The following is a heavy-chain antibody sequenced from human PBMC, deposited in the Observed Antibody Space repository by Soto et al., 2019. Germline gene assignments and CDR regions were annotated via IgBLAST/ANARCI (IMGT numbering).Heavy chain of an antibody. V-gene: IGHV4-30-4*01. CDR2: IYYSGST. J-gene: IGHJ6*02. Sequence: SETLSVTCTVSGGSISSGDYYWSWIRQPPGKGLEWIGYIYYSGSTYYSPSLKSRVTISVDTSKNQFSLKLSSVTAADTAVYYCARGSPSSDGMDVWGQGTTVTVSS. CDR1: GGSISSGDYY. CDR3: ARGSPSSDGMDV.